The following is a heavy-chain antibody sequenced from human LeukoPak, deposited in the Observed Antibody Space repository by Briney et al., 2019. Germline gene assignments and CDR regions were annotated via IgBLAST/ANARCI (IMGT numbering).Heavy chain of an antibody. Sequence: GAPVKVSCKASGYTFTSYAMNWVRQAPGQGLEWMGWINTNTGNPTYAQGFTGRFVFSLDTSVSTAYLQISSLKAEDTAVYYCARDRCWGSCSRGGGDYWGQGTLVTVSS. CDR2: INTNTGNP. J-gene: IGHJ4*02. CDR1: GYTFTSYA. CDR3: ARDRCWGSCSRGGGDY. V-gene: IGHV7-4-1*02. D-gene: IGHD2-2*01.